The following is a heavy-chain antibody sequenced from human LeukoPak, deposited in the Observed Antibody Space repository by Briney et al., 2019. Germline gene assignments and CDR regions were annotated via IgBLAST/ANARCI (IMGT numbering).Heavy chain of an antibody. V-gene: IGHV4-39*07. CDR2: INHSGST. CDR3: ARGNSSGN. J-gene: IGHJ4*02. CDR1: GGSISSGDYY. D-gene: IGHD6-19*01. Sequence: PSETLSLTCTVSGGSISSGDYYWSWIRQPPGKGLEWIGEINHSGSTNYNPSLKSRVTISVDTSKNQFSLKLSSVTAADTAVYYCARGNSSGNWGQGTPVTVSS.